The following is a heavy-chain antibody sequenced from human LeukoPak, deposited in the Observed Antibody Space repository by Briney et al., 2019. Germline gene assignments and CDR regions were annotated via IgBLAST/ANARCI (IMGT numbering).Heavy chain of an antibody. CDR2: IYSGGST. V-gene: IGHV3-53*01. Sequence: ETLSLTCTVSGDSVSSGNYHWSWVRQAPGKGLEWISVIYSGGSTFYADSVKGRFTISRDNFKNTLFLQMNSLRAEDTAVYYCTRDDDCWGQGTLVTVSS. J-gene: IGHJ4*02. CDR1: GDSVSSGNYH. CDR3: TRDDDC.